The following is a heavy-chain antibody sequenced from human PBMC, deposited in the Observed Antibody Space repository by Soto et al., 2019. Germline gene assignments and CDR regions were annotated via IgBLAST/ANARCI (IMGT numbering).Heavy chain of an antibody. V-gene: IGHV1-69*13. J-gene: IGHJ6*02. Sequence: SVKVSCKASGGTFSRYAFSWVRQAPGQGLEWMGGIVPIYGTRGFAQKFQGRLTITADEPTRTAYMELSSLRSEDTAVYYCARDLDYYGSGSHYYYGMGVWGQGTTVTVSS. CDR3: ARDLDYYGSGSHYYYGMGV. CDR1: GGTFSRYA. CDR2: IVPIYGTR. D-gene: IGHD3-10*01.